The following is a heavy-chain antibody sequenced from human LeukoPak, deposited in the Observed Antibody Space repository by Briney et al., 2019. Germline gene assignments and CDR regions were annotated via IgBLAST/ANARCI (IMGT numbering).Heavy chain of an antibody. V-gene: IGHV5-51*01. D-gene: IGHD3-10*01. CDR3: ARHETYYYGSGSYLSYYYYYMDV. Sequence: GESLKISCKGSGYSFTSYWIGWVRQMPGKGLEWMGIIYPGDSDTTYSPSFQGQVTISADKSISTAYLQWSSLKASDTAMYYCARHETYYYGSGSYLSYYYYYMDVWGKGTTVTVSS. CDR2: IYPGDSDT. J-gene: IGHJ6*03. CDR1: GYSFTSYW.